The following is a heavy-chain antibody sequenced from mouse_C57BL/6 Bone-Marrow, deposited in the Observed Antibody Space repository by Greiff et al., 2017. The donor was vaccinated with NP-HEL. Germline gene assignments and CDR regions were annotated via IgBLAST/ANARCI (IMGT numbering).Heavy chain of an antibody. D-gene: IGHD3-3*01. CDR3: ARQPGTGAMDY. J-gene: IGHJ4*01. CDR2: ISNGGGST. Sequence: EVKLVESEGGLVQPGGSLKLSCAASGFTFSDYYMYWVRQTPETRLAWVAYISNGGGSTYYPDTVKGRLTTARDNAKKPLYLQMSRLKSEDTAMYYCARQPGTGAMDYWGQGTSVTVSS. CDR1: GFTFSDYY. V-gene: IGHV5-12*01.